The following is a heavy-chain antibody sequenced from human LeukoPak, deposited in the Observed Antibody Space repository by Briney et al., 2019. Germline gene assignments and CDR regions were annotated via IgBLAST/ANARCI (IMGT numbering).Heavy chain of an antibody. Sequence: PSETLSLTCTVSGGSISIYYWTWIRQPPGKGLEWIGYIYYSGSTNYNPSLKSRVTISVDTSKNQFSLKLSSVTAADTAVYYCAERICSGGSCYSDYWGQGTLVTVSS. CDR1: GGSISIYY. CDR3: AERICSGGSCYSDY. CDR2: IYYSGST. J-gene: IGHJ4*02. D-gene: IGHD2-15*01. V-gene: IGHV4-59*12.